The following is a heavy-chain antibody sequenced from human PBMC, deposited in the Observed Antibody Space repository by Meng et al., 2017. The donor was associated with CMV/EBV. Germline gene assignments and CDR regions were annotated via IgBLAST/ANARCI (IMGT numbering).Heavy chain of an antibody. J-gene: IGHJ4*02. CDR2: INHSGST. CDR3: ASSLTYPDY. Sequence: QVQLQQWGAGLLKPAEPLSLTCAVYGGSFSGYYWSWSRQPPGKGLEWIGEINHSGSTNYTPSLKSRVTISVDTSKNQFSLKLSSVTAADTAVYYCASSLTYPDYWGQGTLVTVSS. D-gene: IGHD2-15*01. V-gene: IGHV4-34*01. CDR1: GGSFSGYY.